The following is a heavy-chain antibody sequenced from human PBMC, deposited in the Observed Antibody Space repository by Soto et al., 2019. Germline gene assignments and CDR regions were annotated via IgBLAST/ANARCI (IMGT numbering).Heavy chain of an antibody. CDR1: GGSISSDTHY. CDR2: IYYSGTT. D-gene: IGHD5-12*01. CDR3: EKEYSGYNKTSFAP. V-gene: IGHV4-31*03. J-gene: IGHJ5*02. Sequence: PSETLSLTCTVSGGSISSDTHYWSWIRQHPGKGLEWIGYIYYSGTTYYNPSLKSRVTISIDTSKNQFSLKLISMTAADTAVYYCEKEYSGYNKTSFAPGGQGPLVPVSS.